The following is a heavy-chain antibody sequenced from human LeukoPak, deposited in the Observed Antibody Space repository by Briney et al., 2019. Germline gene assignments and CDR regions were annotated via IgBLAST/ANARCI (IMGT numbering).Heavy chain of an antibody. CDR1: GYTFTGYY. V-gene: IGHV1-2*02. D-gene: IGHD3-16*01. Sequence: ASVKVSCKASGYTFTGYYMHWVRQAPGQELEWMGWINPNSGGTNYAQKFRGRVTLTRDTSISTAYMELSRLRSDDTAVYYCARAGGEYYYYYYGMDVWGQGTTVTVSS. J-gene: IGHJ6*02. CDR2: INPNSGGT. CDR3: ARAGGEYYYYYYGMDV.